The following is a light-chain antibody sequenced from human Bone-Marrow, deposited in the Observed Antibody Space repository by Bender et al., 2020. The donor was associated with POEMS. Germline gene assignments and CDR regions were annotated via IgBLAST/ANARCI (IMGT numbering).Light chain of an antibody. V-gene: IGLV2-14*01. J-gene: IGLJ1*01. Sequence: QSVLTQPPSASGTPGQRVTISCTGTSSDIGRYNYVSWYQQHPGKAPKLMIYDVSNRPSGVSNRFSGSKTGNTASLTISGLQAEDEAVYFCSSYTSNRHFVFGTGNEFTF. CDR1: SSDIGRYNY. CDR3: SSYTSNRHFV. CDR2: DVS.